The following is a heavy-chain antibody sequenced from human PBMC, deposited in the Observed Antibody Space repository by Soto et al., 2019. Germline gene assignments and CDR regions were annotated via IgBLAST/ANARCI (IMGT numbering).Heavy chain of an antibody. CDR2: IYWTDDK. V-gene: IGHV2-5*01. CDR3: ATHSRYFYYYGMDV. Sequence: QITLKESGPTLVKPTQTLTLTCTFSGFSFSTTGVNVNWIRQPPGKTLEWLALIYWTDDKRYNPHLKDRLTHXKXTXXYQVVLTMTNMDPVDTATYYLATHSRYFYYYGMDVWGQGTTVTVSS. D-gene: IGHD5-12*01. CDR1: GFSFSTTGVN. J-gene: IGHJ6*02.